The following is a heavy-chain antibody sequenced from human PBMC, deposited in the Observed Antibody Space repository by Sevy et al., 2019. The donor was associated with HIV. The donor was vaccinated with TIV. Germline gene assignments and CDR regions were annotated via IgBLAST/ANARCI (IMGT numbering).Heavy chain of an antibody. CDR1: GGSITSLY. J-gene: IGHJ4*02. V-gene: IGHV4-59*08. D-gene: IGHD1-26*01. CDR2: IYYNGHI. CDR3: AGENAWGRGYS. Sequence: SETLSLAFTVSGGSITSLYWNWIRRPPGKGLEWIANIYYNGHINYNPSLKSRVTLSLDTSKNQFSLRRSSVTAADTAMYYCAGENAWGRGYSWGQGTLVTVSS.